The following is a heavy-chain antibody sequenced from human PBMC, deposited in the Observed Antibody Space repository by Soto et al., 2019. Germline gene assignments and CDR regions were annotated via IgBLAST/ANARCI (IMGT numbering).Heavy chain of an antibody. V-gene: IGHV1-46*01. CDR3: AREENCSDGICYSEYFQR. CDR1: GYIFTAYS. D-gene: IGHD2-15*01. J-gene: IGHJ1*01. CDR2: VNPSGGST. Sequence: ASVKVSCKASGYIFTAYSMHWVRQAPGQGLEWMGVVNPSGGSTNYAQKFQGRITMTRDTSTSTVYMDLSSPTSEDTAVYYCAREENCSDGICYSEYFQRWGQGTLVTVSS.